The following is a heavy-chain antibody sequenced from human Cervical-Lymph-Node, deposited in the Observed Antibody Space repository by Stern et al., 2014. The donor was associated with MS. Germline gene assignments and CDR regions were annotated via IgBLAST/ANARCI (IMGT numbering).Heavy chain of an antibody. Sequence: EVQLVESGGGLVQPGGSLRLSCAASGFTFRSYAMHWVRQAPGKGLEYVSVLSSNGGSTYYANSVKGRFTISRDNSKNTLYLHMGSLRVEDMAVYYCARGVTYCGGDCYGWYYDLWGRGTLVTVSS. D-gene: IGHD2-21*02. CDR1: GFTFRSYA. V-gene: IGHV3-64*01. J-gene: IGHJ2*01. CDR2: LSSNGGST. CDR3: ARGVTYCGGDCYGWYYDL.